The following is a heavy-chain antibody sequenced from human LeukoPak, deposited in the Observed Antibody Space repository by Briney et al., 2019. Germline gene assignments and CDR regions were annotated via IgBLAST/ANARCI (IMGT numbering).Heavy chain of an antibody. J-gene: IGHJ4*02. D-gene: IGHD3-3*01. Sequence: GGSLRLSCAASGFTFSSYGMHWVRQAPGKGLEWVALISYDGSNKYYADSVKGRFTISRDNSKNTLYLQMNSLRAEDTAVYYCAKGYDFWSGYYDYWGQGTLVTVSS. CDR3: AKGYDFWSGYYDY. CDR2: ISYDGSNK. CDR1: GFTFSSYG. V-gene: IGHV3-30*18.